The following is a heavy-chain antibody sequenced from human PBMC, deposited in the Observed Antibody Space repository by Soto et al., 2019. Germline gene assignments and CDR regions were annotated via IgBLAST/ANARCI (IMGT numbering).Heavy chain of an antibody. V-gene: IGHV1-8*01. CDR2: MNPNSGNT. J-gene: IGHJ4*02. Sequence: VKVSCKASGYTFTSFDINWVRQASGQGLEWMGWMNPNSGNTIYAQKFQGRVTMTRNTSINTAYMELSSLRSDDTAVYYCARDSLPRRGYGDYWGQGTLVTVSS. D-gene: IGHD5-12*01. CDR3: ARDSLPRRGYGDY. CDR1: GYTFTSFD.